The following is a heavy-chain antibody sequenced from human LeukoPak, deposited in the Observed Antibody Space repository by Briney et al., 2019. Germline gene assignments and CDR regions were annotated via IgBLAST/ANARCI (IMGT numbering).Heavy chain of an antibody. CDR3: ARGGYYGSGSHNWFDP. CDR1: GYTLAELS. Sequence: ASVKVSCKVSGYTLAELSMHWVRQAPGKGLEWMGGFDPEDGETIYAQKFRGRVTMTEDTSTDTAYMELSSLRSEDTAVYYCARGGYYGSGSHNWFDPWGQGTLVTVSS. D-gene: IGHD3-10*01. V-gene: IGHV1-24*01. J-gene: IGHJ5*02. CDR2: FDPEDGET.